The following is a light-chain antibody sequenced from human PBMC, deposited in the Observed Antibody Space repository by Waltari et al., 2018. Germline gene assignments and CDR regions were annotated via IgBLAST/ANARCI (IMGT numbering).Light chain of an antibody. V-gene: IGKV1-27*01. CDR3: QKYNSAPYT. J-gene: IGKJ2*01. CDR2: AAS. Sequence: DIQMTQYPSSLSASVGDRVTITCRASQGISNFLAWYQQKPGVVPELLIYAASTLQSGVPSRFSGSGSGTDFTLTISSLQPEDVATYYGQKYNSAPYTFGQGTKLEIK. CDR1: QGISNF.